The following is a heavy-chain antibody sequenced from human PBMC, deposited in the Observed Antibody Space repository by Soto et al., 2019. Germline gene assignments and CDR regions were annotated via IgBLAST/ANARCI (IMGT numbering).Heavy chain of an antibody. Sequence: GGSLRLSCAASGFTFSNYAMSWVRQAPGKGLDWVSTISVPDGSTYYADSVKGGFTISRDHSKNTLYLQVTSLRAAATAIYYSAKRSLSPPGDGGRWYSPCDYWGKGTLVTVGS. CDR2: ISVPDGST. D-gene: IGHD2-15*01. CDR3: AKRSLSPPGDGGRWYSPCDY. CDR1: GFTFSNYA. V-gene: IGHV3-23*01. J-gene: IGHJ4*02.